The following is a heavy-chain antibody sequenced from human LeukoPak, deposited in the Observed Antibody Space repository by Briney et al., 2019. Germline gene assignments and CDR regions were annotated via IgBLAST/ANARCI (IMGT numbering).Heavy chain of an antibody. Sequence: GGSLRLSCAASGFTFTMFGMHWVRQAPGKGLEWVAVISYDGSNKYYADSVKGRFTISRDNSKNTLYLQMNSLRAEDTAVYYCAKDRRSGYSYGYSLYWGQGTLVTVSS. CDR2: ISYDGSNK. D-gene: IGHD5-18*01. V-gene: IGHV3-30*18. CDR1: GFTFTMFG. CDR3: AKDRRSGYSYGYSLY. J-gene: IGHJ4*02.